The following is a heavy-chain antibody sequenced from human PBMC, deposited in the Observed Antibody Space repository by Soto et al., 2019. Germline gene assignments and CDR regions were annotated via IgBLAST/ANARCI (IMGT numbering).Heavy chain of an antibody. CDR2: IVPIVDTS. V-gene: IGHV1-69*13. Sequence: GASVKVSCKASGDTFTSYYMHWVRQAPGQGLEWMGGIVPIVDTSTYAQKFQGSVTNTADESTSTVYMELSSLRSDDTAVYYCVRVVAIPGYPENWGQVTLVTVPS. CDR1: GDTFTSYY. CDR3: VRVVAIPGYPEN. D-gene: IGHD5-12*01. J-gene: IGHJ4*02.